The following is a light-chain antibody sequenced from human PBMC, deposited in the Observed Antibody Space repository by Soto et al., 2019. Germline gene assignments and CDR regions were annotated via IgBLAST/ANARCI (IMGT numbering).Light chain of an antibody. CDR2: SAS. CDR3: LHDYEFPFT. CDR1: QGIRDD. J-gene: IGKJ3*01. V-gene: IGKV1-6*01. Sequence: AIQMTQSPASLSASVGDRVTITGRASQGIRDDLAWYQQKPGKAPKLLIYSASSLPSGVPSRFSGSGSGTDFTLTISSLQPEDFATYFCLHDYEFPFTFGPGTRVDIK.